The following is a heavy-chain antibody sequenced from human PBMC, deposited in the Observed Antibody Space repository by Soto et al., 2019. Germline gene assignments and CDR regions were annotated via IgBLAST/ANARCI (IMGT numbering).Heavy chain of an antibody. CDR2: ISAYNGNT. J-gene: IGHJ1*01. Sequence: ASVKVSCKASGYTFTGYYMHWVRQAPGQGLEWMGWISAYNGNTNYAQKLQGRVTMTTDTSTSTAYMELRSLRSDDTAVYYCARDPYDFWSGYSRPAEYFQHWGQGTLVTVS. V-gene: IGHV1-18*04. D-gene: IGHD3-3*01. CDR3: ARDPYDFWSGYSRPAEYFQH. CDR1: GYTFTGYY.